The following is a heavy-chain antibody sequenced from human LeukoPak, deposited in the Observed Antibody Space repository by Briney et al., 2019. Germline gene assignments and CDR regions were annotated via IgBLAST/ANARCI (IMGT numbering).Heavy chain of an antibody. J-gene: IGHJ4*02. Sequence: SETLSLTCTVSGGSISSSSYYWGWIRQPPGKGLEWIGRIYTSGSTNYNPSLKSRVTMSVDTSKNQFSLKLSSVTAADTAVYYCARDFKVRGVMSLFFDYWGQGTLVTVSS. CDR3: ARDFKVRGVMSLFFDY. D-gene: IGHD3-10*01. CDR1: GGSISSSSYY. V-gene: IGHV4-39*07. CDR2: IYTSGST.